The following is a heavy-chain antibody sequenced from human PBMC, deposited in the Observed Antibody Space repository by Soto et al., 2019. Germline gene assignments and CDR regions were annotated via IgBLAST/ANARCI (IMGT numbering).Heavy chain of an antibody. CDR2: INPSGGST. Sequence: QVQLVQSGTEVKEPGASVSLSCKASGYTFTTYYIHWVRQAPGQGLEWTGMINPSGGSTTYAQNFQGRVTMTRDTSTSTVYMDLNSLRSDDTAVYYCARATSAGNGRRVDVWGQGTTVTVSS. V-gene: IGHV1-46*01. J-gene: IGHJ6*02. CDR1: GYTFTTYY. CDR3: ARATSAGNGRRVDV. D-gene: IGHD6-13*01.